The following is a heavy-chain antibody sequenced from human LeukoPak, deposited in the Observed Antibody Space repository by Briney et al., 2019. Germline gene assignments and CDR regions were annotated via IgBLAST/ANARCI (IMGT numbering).Heavy chain of an antibody. V-gene: IGHV1-3*03. J-gene: IGHJ5*02. Sequence: VVSVKVSCKASGYSFTNHDMHWVRQAPGQGLEWVGCINPGNGDTRYGPEFQGRVTISSDTSASTAYMELRILRSEDMAVYYCTLYNHWGQGNLVPVPS. CDR3: TLYNH. D-gene: IGHD2-2*02. CDR2: INPGNGDT. CDR1: GYSFTNHD.